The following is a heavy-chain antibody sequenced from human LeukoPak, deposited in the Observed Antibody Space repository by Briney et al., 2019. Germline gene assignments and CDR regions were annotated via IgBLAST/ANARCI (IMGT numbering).Heavy chain of an antibody. V-gene: IGHV3-73*01. D-gene: IGHD2-2*01. CDR1: GFTFSGSA. J-gene: IGHJ4*02. Sequence: PGRSPRLSCAASGFTFSGSAMHWVRQASGKGLEWVGRIRSKANSYATAYAASVKGRFTISRDDSKNTAYLQMNSLKTEDTAVYYCTNLGYCTSSSCEPGLWGQGALVTVSS. CDR2: IRSKANSYAT. CDR3: TNLGYCTSSSCEPGL.